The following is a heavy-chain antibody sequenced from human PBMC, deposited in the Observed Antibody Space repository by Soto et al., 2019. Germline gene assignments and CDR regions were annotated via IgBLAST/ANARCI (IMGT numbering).Heavy chain of an antibody. CDR1: GFTFSSYG. V-gene: IGHV3-30*18. D-gene: IGHD2-15*01. CDR2: ISYDGSNK. J-gene: IGHJ4*02. Sequence: QVQLVESGGGVVQPGRSLRLSCAASGFTFSSYGMHWVRQAPGKGLEWVAVISYDGSNKYYAYSVKGRFTISRDNSKNTLYLQMNSLRAEDTAVYYCAKNRGSVVVVAATDYWGQGTLVTVSS. CDR3: AKNRGSVVVVAATDY.